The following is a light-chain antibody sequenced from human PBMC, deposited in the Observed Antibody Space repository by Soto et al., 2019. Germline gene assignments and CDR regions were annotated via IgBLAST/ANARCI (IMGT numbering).Light chain of an antibody. J-gene: IGLJ2*01. CDR2: EDN. CDR1: SGSIASNY. CDR3: QSYDSSNHNVV. Sequence: QSVSESPGKTVTISCTGSSGSIASNYVQWYQQRPGSAPTTVIYEDNQRPSGVPDRFSGSIDSSSNSASLTISGLKTEDEADYYCQSYDSSNHNVVFGGGTKLTVL. V-gene: IGLV6-57*02.